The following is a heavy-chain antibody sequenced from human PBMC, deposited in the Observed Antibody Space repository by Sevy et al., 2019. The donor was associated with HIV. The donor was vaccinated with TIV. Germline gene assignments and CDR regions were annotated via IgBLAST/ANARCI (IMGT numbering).Heavy chain of an antibody. CDR2: IYHSGST. Sequence: SETLSLTCAVSGGSISSGGYSWSWIRQPPGKGLEWIGYIYHSGSTYYNPSLKSRVTISVDRSKNQFSLKLSSVTAADTAGYYCAREYSSSSPGYFDYWGQGTLVTVSS. V-gene: IGHV4-30-2*01. CDR3: AREYSSSSPGYFDY. J-gene: IGHJ4*02. CDR1: GGSISSGGYS. D-gene: IGHD6-6*01.